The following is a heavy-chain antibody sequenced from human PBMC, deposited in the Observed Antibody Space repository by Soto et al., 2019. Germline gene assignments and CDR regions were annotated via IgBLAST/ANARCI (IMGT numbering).Heavy chain of an antibody. CDR3: ARDASGYGSTVDY. D-gene: IGHD5-12*01. J-gene: IGHJ4*02. CDR2: IYYSGST. V-gene: IGHV4-61*01. Sequence: QVQLQESGPGLVKPSETLSLTCTVSGGSVSRGSYYRSSIRQPPGKGLEWIGYIYYSGSTNYNPSVKSRVTISVDTSKNQFSLKLSSVTAADTAVYYCARDASGYGSTVDYWGQGTLVTVSS. CDR1: GGSVSRGSYY.